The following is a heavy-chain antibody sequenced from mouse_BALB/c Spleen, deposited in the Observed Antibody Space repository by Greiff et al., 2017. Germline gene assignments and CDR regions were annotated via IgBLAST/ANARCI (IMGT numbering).Heavy chain of an antibody. CDR2: ISSGGSYT. Sequence: EVKLMESGGGLVKPGGSLKLSCAASGFTFSSYTMSWVRQTPEKRLEWVATISSGGSYTYYPDSVKGRFTISRDNAKNTLYLQMSSLQSEDTALFYCTRGRSSYGYFDVWGEGTTVTVSA. D-gene: IGHD1-1*01. CDR3: TRGRSSYGYFDV. CDR1: GFTFSSYT. J-gene: IGHJ1*01. V-gene: IGHV5-6-4*01.